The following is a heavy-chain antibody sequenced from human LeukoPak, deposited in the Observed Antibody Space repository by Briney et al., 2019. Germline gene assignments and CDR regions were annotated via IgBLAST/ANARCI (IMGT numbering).Heavy chain of an antibody. J-gene: IGHJ5*02. D-gene: IGHD5-18*01. CDR2: IYYSGST. Sequence: SETLSLTCSVSGGSISSSSYYWGWIRQPPGKGLEWIGTIYYSGSTYYNPSLQSRVTISVDTSKNQFSLKLSSVTAADTAVYYCARVTGRTAMVRGWFDRWGQGTLVTVSS. V-gene: IGHV4-39*07. CDR1: GGSISSSSYY. CDR3: ARVTGRTAMVRGWFDR.